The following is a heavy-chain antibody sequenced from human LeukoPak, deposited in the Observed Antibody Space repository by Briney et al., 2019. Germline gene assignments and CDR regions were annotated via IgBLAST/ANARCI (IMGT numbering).Heavy chain of an antibody. D-gene: IGHD2-2*01. CDR1: GFSVSSNY. CDR2: IYIDGTT. Sequence: GGSLRLSCAASGFSVSSNYMSWVRQAPGKGLEWVSVIYIDGTTYYADSVKGRLTISRDKSKNTVYLQMNSLRPEDTAVYYCARGWGYCDSTSCHVFDYWGQGTLVTVSS. V-gene: IGHV3-53*01. J-gene: IGHJ4*02. CDR3: ARGWGYCDSTSCHVFDY.